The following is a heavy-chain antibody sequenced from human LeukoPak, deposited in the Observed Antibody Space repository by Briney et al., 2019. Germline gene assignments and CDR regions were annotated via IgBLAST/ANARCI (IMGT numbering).Heavy chain of an antibody. D-gene: IGHD2-21*02. J-gene: IGHJ4*02. CDR3: VTARTLRVTTSFVY. CDR2: ISGSGGIT. CDR1: GFTFSSYA. Sequence: GGSLRLSCEVDGFTFSSYAMNWVRQAPGKGLEWVSGISGSGGITYYAASVKGRFTISRDNPKNTLYLQMSGLRVEDTAVYYCVTARTLRVTTSFVYWGEGTLVTVS. V-gene: IGHV3-23*01.